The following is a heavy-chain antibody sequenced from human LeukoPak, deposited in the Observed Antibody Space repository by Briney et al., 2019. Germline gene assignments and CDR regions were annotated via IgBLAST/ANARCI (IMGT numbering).Heavy chain of an antibody. Sequence: GGSLRLSCAASGFTFNTYRMNWVRQAPGKGLEWVSSISSSSTYIYYTDSVKGRFTISRDNSKNTLYLQMNSLRAEDTAVYYCAKGIAVAGRFSLTYYFDYWGQGTLVTVSS. CDR2: ISSSSTYI. J-gene: IGHJ4*02. CDR1: GFTFNTYR. D-gene: IGHD6-19*01. CDR3: AKGIAVAGRFSLTYYFDY. V-gene: IGHV3-21*01.